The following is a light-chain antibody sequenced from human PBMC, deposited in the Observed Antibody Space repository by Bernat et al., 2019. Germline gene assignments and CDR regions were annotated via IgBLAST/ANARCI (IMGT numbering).Light chain of an antibody. J-gene: IGKJ1*01. CDR1: QGIKND. V-gene: IGKV1-6*01. CDR2: AAS. Sequence: AIQMTQSPSSLSASVGDRVTITCRASQGIKNDLAWYLQRPGKAPQLLIYAASTLQSGVPSRFSGSGSGTDFILTISSLQPEDFGTYYCLQDFTYPITFGQGTKVEIK. CDR3: LQDFTYPIT.